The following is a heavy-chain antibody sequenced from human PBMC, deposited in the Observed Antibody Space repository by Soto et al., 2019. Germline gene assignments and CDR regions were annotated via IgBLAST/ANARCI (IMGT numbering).Heavy chain of an antibody. Sequence: EVQLVESGGGLVQPGGSLRLSCAASGVTVSNNYMSWVRQAPGKRLEWVSVIYSGGRTYYADSVKGRFIISRDSSKNTLYLQMNSLRAEDTAVYYCARDTYDDYRGQGTLVTVSS. CDR1: GVTVSNNY. V-gene: IGHV3-66*01. CDR2: IYSGGRT. CDR3: ARDTYDDY. J-gene: IGHJ4*02. D-gene: IGHD3-3*01.